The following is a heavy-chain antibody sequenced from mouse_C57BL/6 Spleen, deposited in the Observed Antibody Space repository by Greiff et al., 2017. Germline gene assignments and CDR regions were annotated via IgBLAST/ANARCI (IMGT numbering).Heavy chain of an antibody. CDR1: GYTFTSYW. V-gene: IGHV1-55*01. Sequence: QVQLQQPGAELVKPGASVKLSCKASGYTFTSYWITWVKQRPGQGLEWIGDIYPGSGSTNYNEKFKSKATLTVDTSSSTAYMQLSRLTSEDSAVYYCARARDYGNWMDYWGQGTSVTVSS. D-gene: IGHD2-1*01. CDR3: ARARDYGNWMDY. J-gene: IGHJ4*01. CDR2: IYPGSGST.